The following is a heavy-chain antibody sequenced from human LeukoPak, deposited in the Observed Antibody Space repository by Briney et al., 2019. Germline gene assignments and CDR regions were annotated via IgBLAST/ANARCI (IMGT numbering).Heavy chain of an antibody. D-gene: IGHD1-26*01. V-gene: IGHV1-2*02. CDR3: ARVPPNHIVGATAVAFDI. CDR2: INPNSGGT. J-gene: IGHJ3*02. Sequence: GASVKVSCKASGYTFTSYGISWVRQAPREGLEWMGCINPNSGGTNYAQKFQGRVTMTRDTSISTAYMELSRLRSDDTAVYYCARVPPNHIVGATAVAFDIWGQGTMVAVSS. CDR1: GYTFTSYG.